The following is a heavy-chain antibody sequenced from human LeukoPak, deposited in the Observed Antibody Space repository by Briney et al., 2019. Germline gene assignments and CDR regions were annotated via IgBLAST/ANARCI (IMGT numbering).Heavy chain of an antibody. CDR3: ARSGEDYFDY. CDR1: GGSISSYY. J-gene: IGHJ4*02. V-gene: IGHV4-59*08. CDR2: IYYSGST. Sequence: SGTLSLTCTVSGGSISSYYWSWIRQPPGKGLEWIGYIYYSGSTNYNPSLKSRVTISVDTSKNQFSLKLSSVTAADTAVYYCARSGEDYFDYWGQGTLVTVSS. D-gene: IGHD3-10*01.